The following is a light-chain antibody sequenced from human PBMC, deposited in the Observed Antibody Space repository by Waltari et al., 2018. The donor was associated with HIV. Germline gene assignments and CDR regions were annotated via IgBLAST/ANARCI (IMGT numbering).Light chain of an antibody. J-gene: IGKJ4*01. CDR3: QHYSDTLVT. CDR2: WAA. CDR1: QSLLNGYNGRPS. V-gene: IGKV4-1*01. Sequence: DIVMTQSPDSLPVSLGERATLNCNSSQSLLNGYNGRPSLAWYPQKPGQPPKLLIYWAATRESGVPDRFSGTGSGTDCTLTISGLQSEDVALYYCQHYSDTLVTFGGGTRLE.